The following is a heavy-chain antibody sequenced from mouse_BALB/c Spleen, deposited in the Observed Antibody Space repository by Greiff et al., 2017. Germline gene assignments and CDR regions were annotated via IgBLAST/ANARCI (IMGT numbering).Heavy chain of an antibody. J-gene: IGHJ2*01. CDR2: ISSGGSYT. CDR3: TRDRITTVVGFDY. V-gene: IGHV5-6-4*01. D-gene: IGHD1-1*01. Sequence: EVMLVESGGGLVKPGGSLKLSCAASGFTFSSYTMSWVRQTPEKRLEWVATISSGGSYTYYPDSVKGRFTISRDNAKNTLYLQMSSLKSEDTAMYYCTRDRITTVVGFDYWGQGTTLTVSS. CDR1: GFTFSSYT.